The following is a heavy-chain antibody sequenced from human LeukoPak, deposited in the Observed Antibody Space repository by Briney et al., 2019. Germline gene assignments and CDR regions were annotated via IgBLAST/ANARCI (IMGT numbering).Heavy chain of an antibody. V-gene: IGHV1-69*05. CDR1: GGTFSNYA. J-gene: IGHJ4*02. D-gene: IGHD3-3*02. Sequence: SVKVSCKASGGTFSNYASSWVRQAPGQGLEWMGGIIPIFGTANYAQKLQGRVTITTDESTSTDYMELSTLRSEDTAVYYCARGAILEWLPLSDSSRYYFDYWGQGTLVTVSS. CDR2: IIPIFGTA. CDR3: ARGAILEWLPLSDSSRYYFDY.